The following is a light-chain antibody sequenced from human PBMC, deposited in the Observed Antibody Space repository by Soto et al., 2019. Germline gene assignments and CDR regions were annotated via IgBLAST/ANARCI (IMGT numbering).Light chain of an antibody. CDR3: QQYNSYSPET. V-gene: IGKV1-5*03. J-gene: IGKJ1*01. Sequence: DIQMTQSPSTLSASVGDRVTITCRASQRISSWLAWYQQKPGKAPKLLIYEASSLESGVPSRFSGSGSGTEFTLTISSLQPDDFATYYCQQYNSYSPETFGQGTKVEIK. CDR2: EAS. CDR1: QRISSW.